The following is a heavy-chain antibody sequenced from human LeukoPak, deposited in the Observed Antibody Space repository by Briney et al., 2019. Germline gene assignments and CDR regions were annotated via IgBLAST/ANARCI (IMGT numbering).Heavy chain of an antibody. CDR3: ARANIVVVPAAISLYTFDI. V-gene: IGHV3-30*01. CDR2: ISYDGSKT. J-gene: IGHJ3*02. D-gene: IGHD2-2*01. CDR1: GFTFSRYT. Sequence: PGGSLRLSCAASGFTFSRYTLDWVRQAPGKGLKWVAEISYDGSKTYYADSVKGRFTISRDNSKNTLYLQMNSLRDEDTAVYYCARANIVVVPAAISLYTFDIWGQGTMVTVSS.